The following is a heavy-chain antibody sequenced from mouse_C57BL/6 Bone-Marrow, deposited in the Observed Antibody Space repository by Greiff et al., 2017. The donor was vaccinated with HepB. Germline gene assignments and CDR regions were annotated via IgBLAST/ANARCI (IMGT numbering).Heavy chain of an antibody. CDR3: ARNSPYYYGSSYPHWYFDV. Sequence: VKLVESGPGLVQPSQSLSITCTVSGFSLTSYGVHWVRQSPGKGLEWLGVIWSGGSTDYNAAFISRLSISKDNSKSQVFFKMNSLQADDTAIYYCARNSPYYYGSSYPHWYFDVWGTGTTVTVSS. D-gene: IGHD1-1*01. CDR2: IWSGGST. CDR1: GFSLTSYG. J-gene: IGHJ1*03. V-gene: IGHV2-2*01.